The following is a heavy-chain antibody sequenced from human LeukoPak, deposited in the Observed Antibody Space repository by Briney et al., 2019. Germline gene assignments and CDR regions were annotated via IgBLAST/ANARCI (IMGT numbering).Heavy chain of an antibody. CDR1: GFTFSSYS. V-gene: IGHV3-48*04. D-gene: IGHD3-22*01. Sequence: GGSLRLSCAASGFTFSSYSMNWVRQAPGKGLEWVSYISSSSSTIYYADSVKGRFTISRDNAKNSLYLQMNSLRAEDTAVYYCARDHPGYYDSSGPHDSWGQGTLVTVSS. CDR2: ISSSSSTI. J-gene: IGHJ5*01. CDR3: ARDHPGYYDSSGPHDS.